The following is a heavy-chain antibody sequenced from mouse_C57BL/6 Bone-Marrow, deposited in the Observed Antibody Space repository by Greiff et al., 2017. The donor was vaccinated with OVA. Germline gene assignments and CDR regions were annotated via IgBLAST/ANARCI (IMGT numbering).Heavy chain of an antibody. CDR2: IDPETGGT. J-gene: IGHJ4*01. D-gene: IGHD2-1*01. CDR3: TGGNLYYAMDY. CDR1: GYTFTDYE. V-gene: IGHV1-15*01. Sequence: VQLQQSGAELVRPGASVTLSCKASGYTFTDYEMHWVKQTPVHGLEWIGAIDPETGGTAYNQKFKGKAILTAAKSSSTAYMELRSLTSEDSAVYYCTGGNLYYAMDYWGQGASVTVSS.